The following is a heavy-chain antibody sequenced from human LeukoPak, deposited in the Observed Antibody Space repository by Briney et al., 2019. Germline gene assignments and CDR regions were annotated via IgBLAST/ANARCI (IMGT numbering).Heavy chain of an antibody. CDR2: INHSGST. J-gene: IGHJ4*02. D-gene: IGHD3-16*01. V-gene: IGHV4-34*01. CDR1: GGSFSSYY. Sequence: SETLSLTCAVYGGSFSSYYWSWIRQPPGKGLEWIGEINHSGSTNYNPSLKSRVTISVDTSKNQFSLKLSSVTAADTAVYYCARVITVRGVIFDYWGQGTLVTVSS. CDR3: ARVITVRGVIFDY.